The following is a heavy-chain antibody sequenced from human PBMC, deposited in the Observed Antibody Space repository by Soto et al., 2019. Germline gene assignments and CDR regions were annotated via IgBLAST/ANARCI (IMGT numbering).Heavy chain of an antibody. Sequence: QVQLVQSGDEVKQPGASVKVSCKASGSTITAYGISWVRQAPGQGLEWMAWISSHNGNTYYAQNLQGRVTMTTDTATSTANMELRGLRSDDTAVYYFTSSSIAAAGPFDYWGQGALVTVSS. CDR2: ISSHNGNT. CDR3: TSSSIAAAGPFDY. V-gene: IGHV1-18*01. CDR1: GSTITAYG. J-gene: IGHJ4*02. D-gene: IGHD6-13*01.